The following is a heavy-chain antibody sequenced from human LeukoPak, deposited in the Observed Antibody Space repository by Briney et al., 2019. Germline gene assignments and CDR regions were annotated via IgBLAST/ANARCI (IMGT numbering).Heavy chain of an antibody. CDR1: GGSISSYY. V-gene: IGHV4-59*01. D-gene: IGHD3-22*01. CDR3: ARNLYDSSGSMGIYTFDY. J-gene: IGHJ4*02. Sequence: SETLSLTCTVSGGSISSYYWSWIRQPPGKGLEWIGYIYFSGSTNCNPSLKSRVTISVDTSKNQFSLKLSSVTAADTAVYYCARNLYDSSGSMGIYTFDYWGQGTLVTVSS. CDR2: IYFSGST.